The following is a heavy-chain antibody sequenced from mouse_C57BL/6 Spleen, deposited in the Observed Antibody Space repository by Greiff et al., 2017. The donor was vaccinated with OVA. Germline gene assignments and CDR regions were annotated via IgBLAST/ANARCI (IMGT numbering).Heavy chain of an antibody. D-gene: IGHD2-4*01. CDR2: IYPRDGGT. Sequence: QVQLQQSGPELVKPGASVKLSCKASGYTFTSYDINWVKQRPGKGLEWIGRIYPRDGGTKYNEKFKGKATLTVDKSSSTAYLQLPSLTSGDSAVYFSARIYYDYDDYAMDYWGQGTSVTVSS. J-gene: IGHJ4*01. V-gene: IGHV1-85*01. CDR3: ARIYYDYDDYAMDY. CDR1: GYTFTSYD.